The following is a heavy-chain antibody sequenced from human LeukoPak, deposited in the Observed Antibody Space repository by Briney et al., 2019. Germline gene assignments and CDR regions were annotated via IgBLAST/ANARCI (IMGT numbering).Heavy chain of an antibody. CDR1: GFTFSSYW. CDR3: ARDSSGWSFDY. D-gene: IGHD6-19*01. V-gene: IGHV3-7*01. CDR2: INQDGSGK. J-gene: IGHJ4*02. Sequence: GGSLRLSCAASGFTFSSYWMTWVRQAPGKGLEWVANINQDGSGKYYVDSVKGRFTISRDNAKNSLYLQMSSLRAEDTALYYCARDSSGWSFDYWGQGTLVTVSS.